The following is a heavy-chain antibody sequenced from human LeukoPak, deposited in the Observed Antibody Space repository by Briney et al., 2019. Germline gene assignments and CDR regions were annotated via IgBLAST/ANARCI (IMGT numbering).Heavy chain of an antibody. CDR1: GFTFSSYG. Sequence: PGRSLRLSCAASGFTFSSYGMHWVRRAPGKGLEWVAVISYDGSNKYYADSVKGRFTISRDNSKNTLYLQMNSLRAEDTAVYYCATPTRYSSGWSPFDPWGQGTLVTVSS. CDR2: ISYDGSNK. D-gene: IGHD6-19*01. J-gene: IGHJ5*02. V-gene: IGHV3-30*03. CDR3: ATPTRYSSGWSPFDP.